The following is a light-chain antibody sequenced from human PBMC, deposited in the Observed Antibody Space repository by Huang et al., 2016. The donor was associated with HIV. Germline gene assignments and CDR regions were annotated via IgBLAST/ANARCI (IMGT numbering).Light chain of an antibody. CDR2: GTS. Sequence: EIVLTQSPGTLSLSPGERATLSCRASQSVSSSYLAWYQQKPGQAPRLLLYGTSSRTTGIPDRFSGSGSGTDFTLTISRLEPEDLAVYYCHQYGRSPRTFGQGTKVEIK. CDR3: HQYGRSPRT. CDR1: QSVSSSY. V-gene: IGKV3-20*01. J-gene: IGKJ1*01.